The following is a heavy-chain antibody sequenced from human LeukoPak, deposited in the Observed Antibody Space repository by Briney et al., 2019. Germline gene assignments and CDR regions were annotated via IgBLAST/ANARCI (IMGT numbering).Heavy chain of an antibody. J-gene: IGHJ6*03. Sequence: PGGSLRLSCAASGFTFSSYSMNWVRQAPGKGLEWVSGISWNSGSIGYADSVKGRFTISRDNAKNSLYLQMNSLRAEDTALYYCAKAGRGYSGYLDYYYYMDVWGKGTTVTVSS. D-gene: IGHD5-12*01. CDR3: AKAGRGYSGYLDYYYYMDV. CDR2: ISWNSGSI. V-gene: IGHV3-9*01. CDR1: GFTFSSYS.